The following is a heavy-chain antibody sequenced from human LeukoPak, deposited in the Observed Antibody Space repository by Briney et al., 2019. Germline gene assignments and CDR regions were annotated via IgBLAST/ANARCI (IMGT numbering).Heavy chain of an antibody. CDR3: ARDVSFDIVVVTAIGGYFDY. D-gene: IGHD2-21*02. Sequence: PSETLSLTCTVSGGSISSSSYYWGWIRQPPGKGLEWIGSIYYSGSTYYNPSLKSRVTISVDTSKNQFSLKLSSVTAADTAVYYCARDVSFDIVVVTAIGGYFDYWGQGTLVTVSS. J-gene: IGHJ4*02. CDR2: IYYSGST. V-gene: IGHV4-39*07. CDR1: GGSISSSSYY.